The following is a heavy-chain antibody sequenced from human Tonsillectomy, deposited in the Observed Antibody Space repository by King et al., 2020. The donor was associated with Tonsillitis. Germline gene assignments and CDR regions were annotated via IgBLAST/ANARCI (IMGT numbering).Heavy chain of an antibody. Sequence: QVQLVESGAEVRTPGASVKISCKASGYNFTTYYIHWVRQAPGQGFEWMGIINPSGGSTSYTHKFQGRVSVTRDTSTSTVYMRLSSLRYEDTAVYYCARTGPVHLYYFYGMDVWGQGTTVTVSS. CDR2: INPSGGST. V-gene: IGHV1-46*01. D-gene: IGHD1-1*01. CDR3: ARTGPVHLYYFYGMDV. CDR1: GYNFTTYY. J-gene: IGHJ6*02.